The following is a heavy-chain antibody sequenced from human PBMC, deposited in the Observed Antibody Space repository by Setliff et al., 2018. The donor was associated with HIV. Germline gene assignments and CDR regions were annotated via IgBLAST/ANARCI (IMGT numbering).Heavy chain of an antibody. CDR1: GGPLSGHY. J-gene: IGHJ4*02. D-gene: IGHD1-1*01. CDR2: TSHSGKT. Sequence: PSETLSLTCAVYGGPLSGHYWSWIRQPPGQGLEWIGETSHSGKTNYNPSLKSRVTISVDTSKNQFSLNLNSVTAADTAVYYCSNWNTTVDANSWGQGTLVTVSS. CDR3: SNWNTTVDANS. V-gene: IGHV4-34*01.